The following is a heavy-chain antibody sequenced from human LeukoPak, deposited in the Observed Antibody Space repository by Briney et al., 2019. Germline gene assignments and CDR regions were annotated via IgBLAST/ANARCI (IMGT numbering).Heavy chain of an antibody. CDR2: IIPIFGTA. V-gene: IGHV1-69*13. J-gene: IGHJ6*02. CDR3: ARGPYSPGYYYYGMDV. CDR1: GGTFSSYA. Sequence: GASVKVSCKASGGTFSSYAISWVRQAPGQGLEWMGGIIPIFGTANYAQKFQGRVTITADESTSTAYMELSSLRSEDTAVYYCARGPYSPGYYYYGMDVWGQGTTVTVSS. D-gene: IGHD4-11*01.